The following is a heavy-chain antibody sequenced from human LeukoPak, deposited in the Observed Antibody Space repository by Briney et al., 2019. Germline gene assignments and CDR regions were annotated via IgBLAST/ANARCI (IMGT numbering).Heavy chain of an antibody. Sequence: TGGSLRLSCAASGFTFSSYGMYWVRQAPGKGLEWVAVISYDGSNKYYADSVKGRFTISRDNSKNTLYLQMNSLRAEDTAVYYCAKDSVAGFDYWGQGTLVTVSS. CDR1: GFTFSSYG. J-gene: IGHJ4*02. CDR3: AKDSVAGFDY. CDR2: ISYDGSNK. D-gene: IGHD6-19*01. V-gene: IGHV3-30*18.